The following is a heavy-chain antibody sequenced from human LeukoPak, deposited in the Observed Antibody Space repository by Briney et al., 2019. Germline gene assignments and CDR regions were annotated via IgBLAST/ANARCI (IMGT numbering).Heavy chain of an antibody. J-gene: IGHJ4*02. Sequence: GGSLRLSCAASGFTFDDYAMHWVRQAPGKGLEWVSGISWNSGSIGYADSVKGRFTISRDNAKNSLYLQMSSLTAEDMALYYCAKDRYSGSYYGYFDYWGQGTLVTVSS. D-gene: IGHD1-26*01. CDR2: ISWNSGSI. CDR1: GFTFDDYA. V-gene: IGHV3-9*03. CDR3: AKDRYSGSYYGYFDY.